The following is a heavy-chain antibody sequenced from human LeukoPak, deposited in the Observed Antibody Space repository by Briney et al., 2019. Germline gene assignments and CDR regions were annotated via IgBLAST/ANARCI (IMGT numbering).Heavy chain of an antibody. D-gene: IGHD6-19*01. CDR2: IRYDGSNK. J-gene: IGHJ4*02. V-gene: IGHV3-30*02. Sequence: GGSLRLSCAASGFTFSSYGIHWVRQAPGKGLEWVAFIRYDGSNKYYADSVKGRFTISRDISKNTLYLQMNSLRAEDTAVYYCARGNSGWRYDSIDYWGQGTLVTVSS. CDR1: GFTFSSYG. CDR3: ARGNSGWRYDSIDY.